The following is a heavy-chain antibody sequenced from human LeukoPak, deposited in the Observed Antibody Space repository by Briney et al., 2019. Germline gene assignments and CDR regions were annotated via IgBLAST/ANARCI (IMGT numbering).Heavy chain of an antibody. CDR2: IYYSGST. D-gene: IGHD6-19*01. CDR1: GGSISSSSYY. J-gene: IGHJ3*02. Sequence: SETLSLTCTVSGGSISSSSYYWGWTRQPPGKGLEWIGSIYYSGSTYYNPSLKSRVTISVDTSKNQFSLKLSSATAADTAVYYCARGFAIAVAGTAVGAFDIWGQGTMVTVSS. V-gene: IGHV4-39*01. CDR3: ARGFAIAVAGTAVGAFDI.